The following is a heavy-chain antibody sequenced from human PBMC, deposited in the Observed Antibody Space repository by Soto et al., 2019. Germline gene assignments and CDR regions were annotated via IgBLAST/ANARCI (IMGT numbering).Heavy chain of an antibody. CDR2: IDHSGST. Sequence: SETLSLTCAVSGYSISSGFSWGWIRQPPGKGLEWIGSIDHSGSTHYNASLKIRLSISLDTSKNQFSLKLRSVAAADTAVYYCARDWGSGYYHFEPWGQGTLVTVSS. V-gene: IGHV4-38-2*02. CDR1: GYSISSGFS. J-gene: IGHJ5*02. CDR3: ARDWGSGYYHFEP. D-gene: IGHD5-12*01.